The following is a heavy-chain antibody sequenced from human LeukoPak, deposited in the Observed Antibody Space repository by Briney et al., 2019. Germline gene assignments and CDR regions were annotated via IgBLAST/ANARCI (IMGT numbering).Heavy chain of an antibody. D-gene: IGHD2-15*01. CDR3: TRDRGTYNWFDP. CDR1: GFTFSGSA. CDR2: IDKKDNLYAT. J-gene: IGHJ5*02. V-gene: IGHV3-73*01. Sequence: GGSLTLSCAASGFTFSGSAIHWVRQSSGKGLEWVGQIDKKDNLYATAYAESVKGRFTISRDDSKDTAFLHMDSLKTEDTALYYCTRDRGTYNWFDPWGQGTLVTVSS.